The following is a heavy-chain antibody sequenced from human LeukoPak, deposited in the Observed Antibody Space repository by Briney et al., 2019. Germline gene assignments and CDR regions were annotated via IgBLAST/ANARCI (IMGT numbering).Heavy chain of an antibody. CDR2: STGTGYST. V-gene: IGHV3-23*01. D-gene: IGHD1-26*01. CDR1: EFTFSNYA. CDR3: VKGVRIGVTSAFDI. Sequence: GGSLRLSCAASEFTFSNYAMSWVRQAPGKGLEWVSGSTGTGYSTYYADSVKGRFTISRDNSKNTLYLQINGLRAEATAVYYCVKGVRIGVTSAFDIWGQGTTVTVSS. J-gene: IGHJ3*02.